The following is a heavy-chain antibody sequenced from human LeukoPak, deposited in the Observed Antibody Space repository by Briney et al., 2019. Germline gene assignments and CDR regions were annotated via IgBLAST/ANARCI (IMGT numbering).Heavy chain of an antibody. V-gene: IGHV3-11*04. CDR2: ISGSGHDI. CDR3: VRDYVWGTSEPDY. J-gene: IGHJ4*02. D-gene: IGHD3-16*01. CDR1: GFTFSDSY. Sequence: GGSLRLSCAASGFTFSDSYMTWVRQAPGKGVEWVAYISGSGHDINYSDSVKGRFTISRDNAKNSLYLQMSSLRVEDTAVYYCVRDYVWGTSEPDYWGQGTLVTVSS.